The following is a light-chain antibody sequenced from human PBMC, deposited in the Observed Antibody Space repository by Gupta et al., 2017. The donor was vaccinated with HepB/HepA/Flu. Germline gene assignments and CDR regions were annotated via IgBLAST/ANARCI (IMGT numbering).Light chain of an antibody. V-gene: IGKV3-15*01. CDR2: GAS. J-gene: IGKJ4*01. Sequence: EVVMTQSPATLSVSPGDRATLSCRASQGVNSNLAWYQQKPGQAPRLLIYGASTRATGIPARFSGSGYGKEFSLTISSRQSEDFAVYYCQQYKNWPPITFGGGTKVEIK. CDR1: QGVNSN. CDR3: QQYKNWPPIT.